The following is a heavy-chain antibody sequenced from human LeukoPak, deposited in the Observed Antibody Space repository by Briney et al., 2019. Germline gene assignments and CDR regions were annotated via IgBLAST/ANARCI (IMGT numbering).Heavy chain of an antibody. CDR3: ARLNGDIVVVPAAGYYYYGMDV. CDR1: GGSFSGYY. J-gene: IGHJ6*02. V-gene: IGHV4-34*01. CDR2: INHSGST. Sequence: PSETLSLTCAVYGGSFSGYYWSWIRQPPGKGLEWIGEINHSGSTNYNPSLKSRVTISVDTSKNQFSLKLSSVTAADTSVYYCARLNGDIVVVPAAGYYYYGMDVWGQGTTVTVSS. D-gene: IGHD2-2*01.